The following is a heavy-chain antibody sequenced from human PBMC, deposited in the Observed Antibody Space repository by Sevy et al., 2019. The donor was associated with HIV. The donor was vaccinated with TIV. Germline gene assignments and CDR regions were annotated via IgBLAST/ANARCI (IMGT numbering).Heavy chain of an antibody. D-gene: IGHD3-3*02. Sequence: GGSLRLSCVASGFTFANARMSWVRQAPGKGLEWLGFIRRKAYGGTTQYAASVKGRFTISRDDSKSIAYLQMNSLKTEDTAVYYCTRGASVNILSPWDYWGQGTLVTVSS. CDR1: GFTFANAR. V-gene: IGHV3-49*04. CDR3: TRGASVNILSPWDY. J-gene: IGHJ4*02. CDR2: IRRKAYGGTT.